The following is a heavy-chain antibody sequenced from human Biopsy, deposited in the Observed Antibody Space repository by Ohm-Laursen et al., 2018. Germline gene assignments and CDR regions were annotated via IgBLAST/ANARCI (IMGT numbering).Heavy chain of an antibody. CDR3: AKDRYNYTPIGGFSMDV. J-gene: IGHJ6*02. Sequence: SLRLSCSASGFTFNNYGMQWVRQAPGKGLEWVAFIFYDGSNTYYADSVKGRFTISRDNSRDTLYLQMSSLRAEDTAVYYCAKDRYNYTPIGGFSMDVRGQGTTVTVSS. CDR1: GFTFNNYG. V-gene: IGHV3-30*18. D-gene: IGHD5-18*01. CDR2: IFYDGSNT.